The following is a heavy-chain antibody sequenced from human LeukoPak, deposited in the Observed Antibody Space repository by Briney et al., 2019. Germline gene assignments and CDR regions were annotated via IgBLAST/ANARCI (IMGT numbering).Heavy chain of an antibody. V-gene: IGHV3-15*01. J-gene: IGHJ4*02. CDR2: VKRKTHGGTT. CDR3: TTEVVVTSYFDY. D-gene: IGHD2-21*02. CDR1: GFAFSDAW. Sequence: GGSLILSCAASGFAFSDAWMSWVRQAPGKGLEWVGRVKRKTHGGTTQYGAPVKGRFAISRDDSKNTLYLQMNSLKTEDTGVYFCTTEVVVTSYFDYWGQGALVTVSS.